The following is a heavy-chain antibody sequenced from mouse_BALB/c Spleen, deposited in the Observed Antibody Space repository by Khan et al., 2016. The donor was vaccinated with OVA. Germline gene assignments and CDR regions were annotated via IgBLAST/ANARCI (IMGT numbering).Heavy chain of an antibody. CDR2: ISYDGSN. Sequence: EVQLQESGPGLVKPSQSLSLTCSVTGYSITGGYSWSWIRQFPGNKLEWMGYISYDGSNNYNPSLKNRISITRATSKTQFFLRLNSVTTEDTATYYCARGGVVVPYWYFDVWGEGTTVTVSS. D-gene: IGHD1-1*01. V-gene: IGHV3-6*02. J-gene: IGHJ1*01. CDR3: ARGGVVVPYWYFDV. CDR1: GYSITGGYS.